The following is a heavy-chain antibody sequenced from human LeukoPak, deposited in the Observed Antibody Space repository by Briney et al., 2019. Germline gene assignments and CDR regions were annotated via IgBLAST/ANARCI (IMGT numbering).Heavy chain of an antibody. V-gene: IGHV3-21*01. D-gene: IGHD6-13*01. CDR1: GFTFSSYS. Sequence: GGSLRLSCAASGFTFSSYSMNWVRQAPGKGLEWVSSISNSSSYIYYADSVKGRFTISRDNAKNSLYLQMNSLRAEDTAVYYCARDPGGAAAGTDYWGQGTLVTVSS. CDR3: ARDPGGAAAGTDY. J-gene: IGHJ4*02. CDR2: ISNSSSYI.